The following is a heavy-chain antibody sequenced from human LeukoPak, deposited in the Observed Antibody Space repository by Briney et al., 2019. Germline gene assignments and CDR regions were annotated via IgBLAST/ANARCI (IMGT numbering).Heavy chain of an antibody. V-gene: IGHV4-59*12. J-gene: IGHJ6*03. CDR2: IYYSGST. CDR3: ARVQAVPAAMRFDYYYYMDV. D-gene: IGHD2-2*01. CDR1: GGSISSYY. Sequence: SETLSLTCTVSGGSISSYYWSWIRQPPGKGLEWIGYIYYSGSTNYNPSLKSRVTMSLGTSKNQFSLKLSSVTAADTAVYYCARVQAVPAAMRFDYYYYMDVWGKGTTVTVSS.